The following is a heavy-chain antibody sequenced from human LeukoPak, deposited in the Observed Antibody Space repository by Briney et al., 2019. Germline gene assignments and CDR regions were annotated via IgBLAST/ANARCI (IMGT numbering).Heavy chain of an antibody. D-gene: IGHD1-1*01. CDR1: GFSVSSYA. CDR3: AKANWVSNADAVF. Sequence: TGGSLRLSCAASGFSVSSYAMNWVREAPARGLEWVSSLRGNGDTFYADSVKGRFTLSRDDSRNTVYLQLNNLRVEDTAVYYCAKANWVSNADAVFWGQGTVVTVSS. V-gene: IGHV3-23*01. J-gene: IGHJ4*02. CDR2: LRGNGDT.